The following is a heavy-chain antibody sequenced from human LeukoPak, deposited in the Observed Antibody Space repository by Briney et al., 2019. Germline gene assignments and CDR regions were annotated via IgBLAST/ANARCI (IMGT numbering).Heavy chain of an antibody. CDR1: GFTFSGYP. CDR3: ARTGTTFDY. Sequence: PGGSLRLSCAASGFTFSGYPIHWVRQAPGKGLEWVAVISYDGSNKYYADSVKGRFTISRDNAKNSLYLQMNSLRAEDTAVYFCARTGTTFDYWGQGTLVTVSS. J-gene: IGHJ4*02. CDR2: ISYDGSNK. D-gene: IGHD1-7*01. V-gene: IGHV3-30-3*01.